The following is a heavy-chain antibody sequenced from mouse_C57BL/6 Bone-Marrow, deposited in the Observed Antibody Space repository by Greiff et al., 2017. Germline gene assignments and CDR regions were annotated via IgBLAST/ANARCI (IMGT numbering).Heavy chain of an antibody. D-gene: IGHD1-1*01. J-gene: IGHJ4*01. CDR1: GYSITSGYY. Sequence: VQLKESGPGLVKPSQSLSLTCSVTGYSITSGYYWNWIRQFPGNKLEWMGYISYDGSNNYNPSLKNRISITRDTSKNQFFLKLNSVTTENTATYYCARGGTTVRDYYAMDYWGQGTSVTVSS. V-gene: IGHV3-6*01. CDR2: ISYDGSN. CDR3: ARGGTTVRDYYAMDY.